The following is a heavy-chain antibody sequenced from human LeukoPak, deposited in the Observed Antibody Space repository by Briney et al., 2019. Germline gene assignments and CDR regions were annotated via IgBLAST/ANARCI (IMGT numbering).Heavy chain of an antibody. V-gene: IGHV4-4*07. D-gene: IGHD6-13*01. CDR3: ARGYKPASGKDGAFDI. CDR2: VYSSGST. CDR1: GDSINNFY. J-gene: IGHJ3*02. Sequence: SETLSLTCTVSGDSINNFYWSWIRQPAGKGLEWIGRVYSSGSTDYNPSIKSRVSMSVDTSRNQFSLRLSSMTAADTALYYCARGYKPASGKDGAFDIWGQGTMVTVSS.